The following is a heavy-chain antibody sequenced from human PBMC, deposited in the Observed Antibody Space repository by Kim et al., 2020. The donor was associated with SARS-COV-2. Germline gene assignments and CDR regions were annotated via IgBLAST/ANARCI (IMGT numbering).Heavy chain of an antibody. Sequence: KYYADSRTGRFTISRDNSKNTLYLQMNSLRAEDTAVYYCANAPTLMIPRDWGQGTLVTVSS. D-gene: IGHD3-16*01. CDR2: K. CDR3: ANAPTLMIPRD. J-gene: IGHJ4*02. V-gene: IGHV3-30*02.